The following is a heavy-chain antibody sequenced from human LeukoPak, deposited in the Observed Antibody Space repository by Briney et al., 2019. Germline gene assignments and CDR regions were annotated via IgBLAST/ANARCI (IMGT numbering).Heavy chain of an antibody. CDR3: ARDSYYYDSSGYYLPGY. CDR1: GFTFSSYA. J-gene: IGHJ4*02. Sequence: AGGSLRLSCAASGFTFSSYAMHWVRQAPGKGLEWVAVISYDGSNKYYADSVKGRFTISRDNSKNTLYLQMNSLRAEDTAVYYCARDSYYYDSSGYYLPGYWGQGTLVTVSS. V-gene: IGHV3-30-3*01. CDR2: ISYDGSNK. D-gene: IGHD3-22*01.